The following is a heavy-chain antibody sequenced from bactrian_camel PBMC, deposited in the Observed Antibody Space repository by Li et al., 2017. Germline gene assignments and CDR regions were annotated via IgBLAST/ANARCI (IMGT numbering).Heavy chain of an antibody. J-gene: IGHJ4*01. CDR2: IDSDGDD. CDR1: GYTYIRYA. D-gene: IGHD1*01. Sequence: HVQLVESGGGSVQAGGSLRLSCAASGYTYIRYAMAWFRQAPGKEREGIASIDSDGDDSYADSVKGRFTISKGDDKSSVYLQMDGLQPEDTAMYYCVADQNYCYLQYPYSIWGQGTQVTVS. V-gene: IGHV3S53*01. CDR3: VADQNYCYLQYPYSI.